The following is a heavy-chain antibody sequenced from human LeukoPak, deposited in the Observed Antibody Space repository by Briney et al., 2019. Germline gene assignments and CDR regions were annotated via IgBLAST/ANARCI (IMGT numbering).Heavy chain of an antibody. CDR2: IKSNSYGGTT. CDR3: TRDRQQLALDY. CDR1: GFTFGDYA. D-gene: IGHD6-13*01. J-gene: IGHJ4*02. Sequence: GGSLRLSCTASGFTFGDYAMSWVRQAPGKGLEWVGFIKSNSYGGTTEYAASVKGRFTISRDDSKSIAYLQMNSLKTEDTAVYYCTRDRQQLALDYWGQGTLVTVSS. V-gene: IGHV3-49*04.